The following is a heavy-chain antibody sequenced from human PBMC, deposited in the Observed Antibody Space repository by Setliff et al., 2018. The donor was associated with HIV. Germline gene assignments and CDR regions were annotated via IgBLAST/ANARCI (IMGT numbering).Heavy chain of an antibody. CDR3: ARVYGSGYYFDY. CDR1: GGFISSSSYY. V-gene: IGHV4-39*07. J-gene: IGHJ4*02. D-gene: IGHD6-25*01. Sequence: SETLSLTCTVSGGFISSSSYYWGWIRQPPGKGLEWVAEINHSGSTKYNPSLKSRVTISADTSKNQFSLRLTSVTAADTALYYCARVYGSGYYFDYWGQGTLVTVSS. CDR2: INHSGST.